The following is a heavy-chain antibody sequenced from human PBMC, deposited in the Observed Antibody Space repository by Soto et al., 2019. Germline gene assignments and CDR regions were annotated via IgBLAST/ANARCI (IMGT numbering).Heavy chain of an antibody. CDR3: ARDSGGSMLLAFLDY. V-gene: IGHV3-33*01. CDR2: IWYDGSNK. D-gene: IGHD3-10*01. Sequence: QVQLVESGGGVVQPGRSLRLSCAASGFTFSSYGMHWVRQAPGKGLEWVAVIWYDGSNKYYADSVKGRFTISRDNSKNTLYLQMNSLRAEDTAVYYCARDSGGSMLLAFLDYWGQGTLVTVSS. CDR1: GFTFSSYG. J-gene: IGHJ4*02.